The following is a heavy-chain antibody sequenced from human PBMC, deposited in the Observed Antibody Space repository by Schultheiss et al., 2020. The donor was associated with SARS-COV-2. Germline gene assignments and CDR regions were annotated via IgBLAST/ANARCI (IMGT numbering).Heavy chain of an antibody. Sequence: GGSLRLSCAASGFTFSSYDMHWVRQATGKGLEWVSAIGTAGDTYYPGSVKGRFTISRENAKNSLYLQMNSLRAGDTAVYYCARAIGDYVWGSYRSPYWYFDLWGRGTLVTVSS. D-gene: IGHD3-16*02. CDR2: IGTAGDT. CDR1: GFTFSSYD. CDR3: ARAIGDYVWGSYRSPYWYFDL. J-gene: IGHJ2*01. V-gene: IGHV3-13*01.